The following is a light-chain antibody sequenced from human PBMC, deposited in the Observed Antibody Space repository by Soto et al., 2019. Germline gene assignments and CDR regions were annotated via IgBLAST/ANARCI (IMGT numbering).Light chain of an antibody. CDR3: ATWDDSLPAV. V-gene: IGLV1-44*01. J-gene: IGLJ2*01. CDR1: TSNIGSKT. Sequence: QTVVTQPPSASGTPGQRVTISCSGSTSNIGSKTVSWYQQLPGSAPRVLIYNNNERPSGVPDRFSGSKSGTSDSLAISGLQSEDEADYYCATWDDSLPAVFGGGTKLTVL. CDR2: NNN.